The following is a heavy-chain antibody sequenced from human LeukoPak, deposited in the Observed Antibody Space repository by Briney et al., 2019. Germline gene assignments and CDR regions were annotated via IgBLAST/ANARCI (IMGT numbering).Heavy chain of an antibody. CDR3: ARDGGLYGMDV. D-gene: IGHD3-16*01. CDR1: GFTFDDYG. Sequence: GGSLRLSCAASGFTFDDYGMSWVRQAPAKGLEWVSGINWSGGRTGYADSVKGRLTISRDNAKNSLFLQMNSLRAEDTALYYCARDGGLYGMDVWGQGTTVTVSS. CDR2: INWSGGRT. V-gene: IGHV3-20*04. J-gene: IGHJ6*02.